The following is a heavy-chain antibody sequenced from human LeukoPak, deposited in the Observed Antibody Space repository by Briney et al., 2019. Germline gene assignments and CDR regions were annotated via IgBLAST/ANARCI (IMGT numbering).Heavy chain of an antibody. Sequence: GGSLRLSCAGSGFTFSTYTMNWVRQAPGKGLEWVSSISSSSSYIYYGDSVKGRFTVSRDNARNSLSLQMNSLRAEDTAVYYCARDLCSSTSCYVHLYYFDYWGQGTLVTVSS. CDR2: ISSSSSYI. CDR3: ARDLCSSTSCYVHLYYFDY. D-gene: IGHD2-2*01. CDR1: GFTFSTYT. J-gene: IGHJ4*02. V-gene: IGHV3-21*01.